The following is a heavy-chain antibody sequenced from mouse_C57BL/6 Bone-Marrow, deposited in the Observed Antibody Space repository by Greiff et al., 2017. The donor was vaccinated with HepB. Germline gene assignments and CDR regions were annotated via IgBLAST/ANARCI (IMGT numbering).Heavy chain of an antibody. D-gene: IGHD1-1*01. CDR1: GFNIKDDY. V-gene: IGHV14-4*01. Sequence: VQLQQSGAELVRPGASVKLSCTASGFNIKDDYMHWVKQRPEQGLEWIGWIDPENGDTEYASKFQGKATITADTSPNTAYLQLSSLTSEDTAVYYCTTHFITTVVATYYYAMDYWGQGTSVTVSS. J-gene: IGHJ4*01. CDR3: TTHFITTVVATYYYAMDY. CDR2: IDPENGDT.